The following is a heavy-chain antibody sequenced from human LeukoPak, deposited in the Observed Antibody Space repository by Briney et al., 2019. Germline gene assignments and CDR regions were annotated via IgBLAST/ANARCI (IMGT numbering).Heavy chain of an antibody. Sequence: SETLSLTCTVSGGSISSSSYYWGWIRQPPGKGLEWIGSIYYSGSTYYNPSLKSRVTISVDTSKNQLSLKLSSVTAADTAVYYCARVREQWLANWFDPWGQGTLVTVSS. V-gene: IGHV4-39*07. CDR2: IYYSGST. J-gene: IGHJ5*02. CDR3: ARVREQWLANWFDP. D-gene: IGHD6-19*01. CDR1: GGSISSSSYY.